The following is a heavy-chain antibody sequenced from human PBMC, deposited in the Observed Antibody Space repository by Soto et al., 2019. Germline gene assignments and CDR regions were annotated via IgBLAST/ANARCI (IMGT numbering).Heavy chain of an antibody. Sequence: PSETLSLTCTVSGGSMSSSNWWNWVRQPPGKGLEWIGETHQSGRTNYNPSLKSRVTISVDKSKNEFSLKLNSVTAADTAVYFCARSEATVLEYWGQGTLVTVSS. J-gene: IGHJ4*02. D-gene: IGHD4-17*01. CDR1: GGSMSSSNW. CDR3: ARSEATVLEY. CDR2: THQSGRT. V-gene: IGHV4-4*02.